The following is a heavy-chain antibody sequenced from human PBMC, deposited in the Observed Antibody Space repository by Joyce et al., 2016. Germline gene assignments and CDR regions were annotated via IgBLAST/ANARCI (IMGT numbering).Heavy chain of an antibody. Sequence: QVNLVQSGAEVKKPGASVKVSCKASGYSFSDSYIHWVRQAPGQGLQWMGRIKPETGDTIYAQKFQGRVTLTRNTFISTVYMEVSRLRSDDTAVYFCARGPMPPYAFDVWGQGTLVTVST. CDR1: GYSFSDSY. CDR3: ARGPMPPYAFDV. CDR2: IKPETGDT. D-gene: IGHD2-2*01. J-gene: IGHJ3*01. V-gene: IGHV1-2*06.